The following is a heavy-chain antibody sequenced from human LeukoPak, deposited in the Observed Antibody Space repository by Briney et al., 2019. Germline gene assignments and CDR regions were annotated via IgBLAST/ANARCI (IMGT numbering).Heavy chain of an antibody. D-gene: IGHD6-6*01. Sequence: PSETLSLTCTLSGGPMTSYYWSWIRQPPGKGLEWLGYIYYRGNTNINPSLKSRLTMSVATSKKHFSLELTSVTAADTAIYYCARHLAEQLDGMDVWGQGTMVIVSS. CDR2: IYYRGNT. CDR3: ARHLAEQLDGMDV. J-gene: IGHJ6*02. V-gene: IGHV4-59*08. CDR1: GGPMTSYY.